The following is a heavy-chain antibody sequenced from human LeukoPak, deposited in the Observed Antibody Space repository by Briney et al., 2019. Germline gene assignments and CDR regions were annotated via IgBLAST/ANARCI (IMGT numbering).Heavy chain of an antibody. V-gene: IGHV5-51*01. D-gene: IGHD3-22*01. J-gene: IGHJ3*02. CDR3: ARHQGGNYDSSGYPDAFDI. CDR2: IYPDDSDT. CDR1: GYSFTSYW. Sequence: GESLKISCKGSGYSFTSYWIGWVRQMPGKGLEWMGIIYPDDSDTRYSPSFQGQVTISADKPISTAYLQWSSLKASDTAMYYCARHQGGNYDSSGYPDAFDIWGQGTMVTVSS.